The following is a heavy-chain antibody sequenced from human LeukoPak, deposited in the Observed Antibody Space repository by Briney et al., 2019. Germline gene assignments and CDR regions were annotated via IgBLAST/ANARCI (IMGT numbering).Heavy chain of an antibody. CDR1: GFTFDDYA. Sequence: GGSLRLSCAASGFTFDDYAMPWVRQAPGKGLEWVSGISWNSGSIGYADSVKGRFTISRDNAKNSLYLQMNSLRAEDTALYYCAKDIRPALAHDAFDIWGQGTMVTVSS. V-gene: IGHV3-9*01. CDR2: ISWNSGSI. CDR3: AKDIRPALAHDAFDI. D-gene: IGHD5-18*01. J-gene: IGHJ3*02.